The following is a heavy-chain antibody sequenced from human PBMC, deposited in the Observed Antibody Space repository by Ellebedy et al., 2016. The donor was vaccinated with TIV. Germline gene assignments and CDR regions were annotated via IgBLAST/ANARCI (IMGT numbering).Heavy chain of an antibody. V-gene: IGHV3-23*01. CDR2: IRGSGDYT. J-gene: IGHJ4*02. Sequence: PGGSLRLSCAASAFPFSSYAMSWVRQAPGTGLEWVSVIRGSGDYTNYADSVKGWFTISRDNSKSTLYLQMNSLRAEDTAVYYCAKQQWLDNWGQGTLVTVSS. CDR3: AKQQWLDN. D-gene: IGHD6-19*01. CDR1: AFPFSSYA.